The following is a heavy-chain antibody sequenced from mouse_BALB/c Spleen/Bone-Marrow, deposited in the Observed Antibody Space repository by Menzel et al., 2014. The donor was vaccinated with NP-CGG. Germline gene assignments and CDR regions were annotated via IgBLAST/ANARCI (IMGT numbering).Heavy chain of an antibody. V-gene: IGHV1-69*02. CDR2: IDPSDSET. CDR3: ARALGDGYYYAMDY. D-gene: IGHD2-3*01. J-gene: IGHJ4*01. Sequence: QVQLKDSGAELVKPGAPVKLSCKASGYTFTSYWMNWVKQRPGRGLEWIGRIDPSDSETHYNQKFEDKATLTVDKSSSTAYIQLSSLTSEDSAVYYCARALGDGYYYAMDYWGQGTSVTVSS. CDR1: GYTFTSYW.